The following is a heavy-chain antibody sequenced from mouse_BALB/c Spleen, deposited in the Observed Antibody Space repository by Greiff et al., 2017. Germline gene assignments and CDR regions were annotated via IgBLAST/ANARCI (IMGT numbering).Heavy chain of an antibody. Sequence: EVMLVESGAELVKPGASVKLSCTASGFNIKDTYMHWVKQRPEQGLEWIGRIDPANGNTKYDPKFQGKATITADTSSNTAYLQLSSLTSEDTAVYYCARGGSSYVGWYFDVWGAGTTVTVSS. V-gene: IGHV14-3*02. J-gene: IGHJ1*01. CDR1: GFNIKDTY. CDR2: IDPANGNT. D-gene: IGHD1-1*01. CDR3: ARGGSSYVGWYFDV.